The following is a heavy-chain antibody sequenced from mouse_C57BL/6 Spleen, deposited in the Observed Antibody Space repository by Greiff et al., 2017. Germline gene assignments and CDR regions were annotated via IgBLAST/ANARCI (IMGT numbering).Heavy chain of an antibody. CDR3: TRYDGYY. J-gene: IGHJ2*01. CDR1: GYTFTDYE. CDR2: IDPETGGT. Sequence: VKLMESGAELVRPGASVTLSCKASGYTFTDYEMHWVKQTPVHGLEWIGAIDPETGGTAYNQKFKGKAILTADKSSSTAYMELRSLTSEDSAVYYCTRYDGYYWGQGTTLTVSS. V-gene: IGHV1-15*01. D-gene: IGHD2-3*01.